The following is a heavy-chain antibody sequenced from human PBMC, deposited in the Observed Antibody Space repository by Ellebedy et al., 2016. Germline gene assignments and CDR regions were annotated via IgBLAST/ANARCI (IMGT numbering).Heavy chain of an antibody. CDR3: ARASYYTVSGSFYTVDV. J-gene: IGHJ6*02. CDR2: IYHSGST. V-gene: IGHV4-38-2*02. CDR1: GSSISSGYF. D-gene: IGHD3-10*01. Sequence: SETLSLTXTVSGSSISSGYFWGWIRQPPGKGLQWIATIYHSGSTYYNPSLKSRVTISVDTSKNQFSLKLTSVTAADTAVYYCARASYYTVSGSFYTVDVWGQGTTVSVSS.